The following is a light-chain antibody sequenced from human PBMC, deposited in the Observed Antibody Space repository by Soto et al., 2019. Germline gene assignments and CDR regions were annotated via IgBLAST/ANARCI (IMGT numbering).Light chain of an antibody. Sequence: EIVLTQSPGTLSLSPGESATLSCRASQSVNSRFLAWYQPKPGQAPRLLIYAASTRASGIPDRFSGSTSGTDFTLAISRLEPADFGVYYCQRYGDSPPNTFGQGTKLEIK. CDR2: AAS. CDR3: QRYGDSPPNT. V-gene: IGKV3-20*01. CDR1: QSVNSRF. J-gene: IGKJ2*01.